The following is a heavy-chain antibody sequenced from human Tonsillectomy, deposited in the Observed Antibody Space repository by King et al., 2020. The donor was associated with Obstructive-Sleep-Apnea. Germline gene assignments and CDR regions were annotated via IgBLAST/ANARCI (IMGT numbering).Heavy chain of an antibody. CDR1: GFIFSSYG. CDR2: ISYDGSNK. D-gene: IGHD1-26*01. V-gene: IGHV3-30*18. J-gene: IGHJ4*02. CDR3: AKDLVGVTDFDY. Sequence: VQLVESGGGVVQPGRSLRLSCAASGFIFSSYGMHWVRQAPGKGLEWVAVISYDGSNKYYADSGKGRVTISRDNSKNTLFLQMNGLRAEDTAVYYCAKDLVGVTDFDYWGQGTLVTVSS.